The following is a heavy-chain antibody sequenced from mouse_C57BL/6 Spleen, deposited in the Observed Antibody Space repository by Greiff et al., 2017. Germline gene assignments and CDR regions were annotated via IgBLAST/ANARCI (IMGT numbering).Heavy chain of an antibody. J-gene: IGHJ4*01. CDR2: IDPENGDT. CDR3: TTPFYYSNYAMDY. CDR1: GFNIKDDY. D-gene: IGHD2-5*01. V-gene: IGHV14-4*01. Sequence: VQLQQSGAELVRPGASVKLSCTASGFNIKDDYMHWVKQRPEQGLEWIGWIDPENGDTEYASKFQGKATITADTSSNTAYLQLSSLTSEDTAVYYCTTPFYYSNYAMDYWGQGTSVTVSS.